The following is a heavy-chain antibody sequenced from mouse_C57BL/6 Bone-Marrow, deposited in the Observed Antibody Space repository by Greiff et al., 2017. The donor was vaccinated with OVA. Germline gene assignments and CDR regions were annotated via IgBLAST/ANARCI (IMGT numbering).Heavy chain of an antibody. D-gene: IGHD1-1*01. J-gene: IGHJ2*01. Sequence: EVNVVESGGGLVQPGGSLKLSCAASGFTFSDYYMYWVRQTPEKRLEWVAYISNGGGSTYYPDTVKGRFTISRDNAKNTLYLQMSRLKSEDTAMYYCARQNYGSSLDYWGQGTTLTVSS. CDR2: ISNGGGST. V-gene: IGHV5-12*01. CDR1: GFTFSDYY. CDR3: ARQNYGSSLDY.